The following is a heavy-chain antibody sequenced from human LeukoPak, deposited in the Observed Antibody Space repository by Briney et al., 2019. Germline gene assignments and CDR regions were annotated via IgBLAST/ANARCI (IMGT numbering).Heavy chain of an antibody. Sequence: GGSLRLSCAASGFSFSSYTMHWVRQAPGKGLEWVTVISYDGNNKYYADSVKGRFTISRDNAKNSLYLQMNSLRAEDTAVYYCASPDPDYWGQGTLVTVSS. J-gene: IGHJ4*02. CDR1: GFSFSSYT. CDR3: ASPDPDY. CDR2: ISYDGNNK. V-gene: IGHV3-30-3*01.